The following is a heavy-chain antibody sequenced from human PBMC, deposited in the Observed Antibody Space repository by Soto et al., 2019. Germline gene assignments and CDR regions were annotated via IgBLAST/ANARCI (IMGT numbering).Heavy chain of an antibody. J-gene: IGHJ5*02. D-gene: IGHD6-13*01. V-gene: IGHV6-1*01. CDR3: ARDVAEVYIQQLPQVWFDP. CDR1: GDSVSSNSAA. Sequence: PSQTLSLTCAISGDSVSSNSAAWNWIRQSPSRGLEWLGRTYYRSKWYNDYAVSVKSRITINPDTSKNQFSLQLNSVTPEDTAVYYCARDVAEVYIQQLPQVWFDPCGQGTLVTVSS. CDR2: TYYRSKWYN.